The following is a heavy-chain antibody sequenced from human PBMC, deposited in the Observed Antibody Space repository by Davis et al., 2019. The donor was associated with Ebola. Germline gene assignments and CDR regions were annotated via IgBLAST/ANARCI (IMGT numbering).Heavy chain of an antibody. CDR2: TKSDGSST. D-gene: IGHD6-13*01. CDR3: ARIMTAANGLDV. Sequence: PGGSLRLSCAASAFTISTYWMHWVRHAPGKGLVWVSRTKSDGSSTNYADSVKGRFTISRDNAKNTLYLQMNSLRAEDTAVYYCARIMTAANGLDVWGKGTTVTVSS. V-gene: IGHV3-74*01. J-gene: IGHJ6*04. CDR1: AFTISTYW.